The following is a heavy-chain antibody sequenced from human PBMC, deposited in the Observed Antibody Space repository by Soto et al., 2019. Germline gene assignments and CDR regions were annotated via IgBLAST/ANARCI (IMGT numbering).Heavy chain of an antibody. D-gene: IGHD2-15*01. V-gene: IGHV1-2*04. J-gene: IGHJ5*02. CDR3: ARAASCSGGSCYSNWFDP. CDR1: GYTFTGYY. Sequence: GASVKVSCKASGYTFTGYYMHWVRQAPGQGLEWMGWINPNSGGTNYAQKFQGWVTMTRDTSISTAYMELSRLRSDDTAVYYCARAASCSGGSCYSNWFDPWGQGTLVTVSS. CDR2: INPNSGGT.